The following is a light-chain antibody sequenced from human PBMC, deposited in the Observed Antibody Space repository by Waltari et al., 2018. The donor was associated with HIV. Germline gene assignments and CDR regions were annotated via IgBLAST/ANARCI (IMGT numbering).Light chain of an antibody. Sequence: QSALTQPASVSGSPGQSITISCPGTSSDVGGYTSVSWYQQPPGKAPKLMIYDVSKRPSGVSNRFSGSKSGNTASLTISGLQAEDESDYYCCSYAGSSTFAVFGGGTKLTVL. J-gene: IGLJ2*01. CDR2: DVS. CDR3: CSYAGSSTFAV. V-gene: IGLV2-23*02. CDR1: SSDVGGYTS.